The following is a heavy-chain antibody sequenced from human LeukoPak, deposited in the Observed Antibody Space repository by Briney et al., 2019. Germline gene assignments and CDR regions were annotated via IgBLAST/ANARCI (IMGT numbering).Heavy chain of an antibody. Sequence: SSETLSLTCTVSGGSISGSSYYWGWIRQPPGKGLEWIGSIYYSGSTYYNPSLKSRVTISVDTSKNQFSLKLSSVTAADTAVYYCARGSGELLNLDYWGQGTLVTVSS. J-gene: IGHJ4*02. D-gene: IGHD1-26*01. CDR1: GGSISGSSYY. CDR3: ARGSGELLNLDY. CDR2: IYYSGST. V-gene: IGHV4-39*01.